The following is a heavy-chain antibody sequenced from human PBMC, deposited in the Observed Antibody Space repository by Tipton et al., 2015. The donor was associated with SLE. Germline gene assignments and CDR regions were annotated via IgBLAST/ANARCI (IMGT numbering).Heavy chain of an antibody. CDR1: GFTFSSYS. V-gene: IGHV4-38-2*01. CDR3: ARPRGFYSSSSGAFDI. CDR2: IYHSGST. D-gene: IGHD6-6*01. Sequence: LRLSCAASGFTFSSYSMNWVRQAPGKGLEWIGSIYHSGSTYYNPSLKSRVTISVDTSKNQFSLKLSSVTAADTAVYYCARPRGFYSSSSGAFDIWGQGTMVTVSS. J-gene: IGHJ3*02.